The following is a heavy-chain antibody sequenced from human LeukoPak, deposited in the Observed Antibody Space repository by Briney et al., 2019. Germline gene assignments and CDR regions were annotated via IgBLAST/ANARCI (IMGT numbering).Heavy chain of an antibody. CDR2: INHSGST. CDR3: ARESRIAVAGTDY. D-gene: IGHD6-19*01. J-gene: IGHJ4*02. Sequence: PSETLSLTCAVYGGSFSGYYWSWIRQPPGKGLEWIGEINHSGSTNYNPSLKSRVTISVDTSKNQFSLKLSSVTAADTAVYYCARESRIAVAGTDYWGQGTWSPSPQ. CDR1: GGSFSGYY. V-gene: IGHV4-34*01.